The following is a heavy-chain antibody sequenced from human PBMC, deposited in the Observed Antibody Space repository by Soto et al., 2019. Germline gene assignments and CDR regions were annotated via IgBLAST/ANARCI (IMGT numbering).Heavy chain of an antibody. CDR2: IDSTSMHI. CDR3: ARLVGAYQHYIDY. Sequence: PEESLRLSCAASGFTFSSNSMIWVRQAPGKGLEWVSYIDSTSMHIYYADSVKGRFTITRDNAKKSVYLQMTSLRAEDTAVYYCARLVGAYQHYIDYWGQGTLVTVSS. D-gene: IGHD1-26*01. CDR1: GFTFSSNS. J-gene: IGHJ4*02. V-gene: IGHV3-21*01.